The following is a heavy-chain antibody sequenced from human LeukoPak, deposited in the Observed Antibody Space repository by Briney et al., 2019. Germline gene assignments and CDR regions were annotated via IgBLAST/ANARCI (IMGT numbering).Heavy chain of an antibody. D-gene: IGHD3-22*01. V-gene: IGHV4-34*01. Sequence: SETLSLTCAVYGGSFSGYYWSWIRQPPRKGLEWVGEINHSGSTNYNPPLRSRVTISVDTSKNQFSLKLSSVTAADTAVYYCARGRGFSGYYYYWGQGTLVTLSS. CDR1: GGSFSGYY. CDR3: ARGRGFSGYYYY. J-gene: IGHJ4*02. CDR2: INHSGST.